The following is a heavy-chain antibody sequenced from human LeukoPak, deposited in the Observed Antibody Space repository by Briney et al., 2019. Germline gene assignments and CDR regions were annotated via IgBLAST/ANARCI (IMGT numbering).Heavy chain of an antibody. D-gene: IGHD4-17*01. CDR2: IRGSGTT. Sequence: PGGSLRLSCAASGFTFSTYPMNWVRQAPGKGLEWISHIRGSGTTDYADSVKGRFTISRDNAKNSLYLQLSSLRAEGTAVYYCARDYDYGFDNWGQGTLVTVSS. CDR1: GFTFSTYP. CDR3: ARDYDYGFDN. V-gene: IGHV3-48*01. J-gene: IGHJ4*02.